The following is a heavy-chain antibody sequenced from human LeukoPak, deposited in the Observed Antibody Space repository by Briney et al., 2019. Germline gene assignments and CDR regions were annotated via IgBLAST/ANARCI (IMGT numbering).Heavy chain of an antibody. CDR1: GFTFRAYG. CDR3: AKEGDISSSWYLSNYFDY. D-gene: IGHD6-13*01. Sequence: QPGRSLRLSCAASGFTFRAYGMHWVRQAPGKGLEWLAIISYDGSNTYYADSVKGRFTISRDNSKNTLYLQMDSLRAEDTAVYYCAKEGDISSSWYLSNYFDYLGQGTLVTVSS. CDR2: ISYDGSNT. V-gene: IGHV3-30*18. J-gene: IGHJ4*02.